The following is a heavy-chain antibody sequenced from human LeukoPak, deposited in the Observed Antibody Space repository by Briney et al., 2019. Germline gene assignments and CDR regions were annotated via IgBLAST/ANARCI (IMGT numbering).Heavy chain of an antibody. V-gene: IGHV3-23*01. J-gene: IGHJ4*02. CDR3: AKGQELDDGVFDS. Sequence: GGSLRLSCAASGFSFSSYAMHWVRQAPGKGLEWVSTTSAGGSSTYYADSVKGRFTISRDNSKKTLYLQLNSLRVEDTAIYYCAKGQELDDGVFDSWGQGTLVTVSS. CDR1: GFSFSSYA. D-gene: IGHD1-1*01. CDR2: TSAGGSST.